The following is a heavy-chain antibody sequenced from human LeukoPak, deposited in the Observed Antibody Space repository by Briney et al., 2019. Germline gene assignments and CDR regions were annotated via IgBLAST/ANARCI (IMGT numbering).Heavy chain of an antibody. J-gene: IGHJ3*02. CDR2: SSWNSGSI. CDR1: GFTFDDYA. CDR3: AKDEFVASDFTGAFDI. V-gene: IGHV3-9*03. D-gene: IGHD2-8*02. Sequence: TGGSLRLSCAASGFTFDDYAMHWVRQAPGKGLEWVSGSSWNSGSIGYADSVKGRFTISRDNAKNSLYLKMNSLRAEDMALYYCAKDEFVASDFTGAFDIWGQGTMVTVSS.